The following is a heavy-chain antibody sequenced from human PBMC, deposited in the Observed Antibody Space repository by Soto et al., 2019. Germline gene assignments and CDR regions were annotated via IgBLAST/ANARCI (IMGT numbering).Heavy chain of an antibody. D-gene: IGHD2-15*01. CDR1: GFTFSSYG. J-gene: IGHJ1*01. V-gene: IGHV3-30*18. Sequence: QVQLVESGGGVVQPGRSLRLSCAASGFTFSSYGMHWVRQAPGKGLEWVAVISYDGSDKYYADSVKGRFTISRDNSNNTLYLQMDSLRAEDTAVNYCAKGVVVAITYFQHWGQGTLVTVSS. CDR2: ISYDGSDK. CDR3: AKGVVVAITYFQH.